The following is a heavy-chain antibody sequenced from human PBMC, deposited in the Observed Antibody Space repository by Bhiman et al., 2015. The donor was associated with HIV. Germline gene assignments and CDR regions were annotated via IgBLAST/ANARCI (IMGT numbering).Heavy chain of an antibody. CDR2: ISSSSSYI. V-gene: IGHV3-21*02. Sequence: EVQLVESGGGLVKPGGSLRLSCAASGFAFNKYDMNWVRQAPGKGLEWVSSISSSSSYIYYADSMKGRFTISRDNAKNSLYLQMNSLRAEDTAVYYCASSSRVYFDYWGQGTLVTVSS. CDR1: GFAFNKYD. CDR3: ASSSRVYFDY. D-gene: IGHD6-13*01. J-gene: IGHJ4*02.